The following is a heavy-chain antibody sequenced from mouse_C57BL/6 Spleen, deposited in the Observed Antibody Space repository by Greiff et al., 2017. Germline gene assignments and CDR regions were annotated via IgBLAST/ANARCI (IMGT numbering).Heavy chain of an antibody. Sequence: QVQLQQSGAELVKPGASVKMSCKASGYTFTSYWITWVKQRPGQGLEWIGDIYPGSGSTKYNEKFKSKATLTVDTSSSTAYMQLSSLTSEDSAVYYCAREDYDYDGKNYFDYWGQGTTLTVSS. J-gene: IGHJ2*01. CDR3: AREDYDYDGKNYFDY. V-gene: IGHV1-55*01. CDR1: GYTFTSYW. D-gene: IGHD2-4*01. CDR2: IYPGSGST.